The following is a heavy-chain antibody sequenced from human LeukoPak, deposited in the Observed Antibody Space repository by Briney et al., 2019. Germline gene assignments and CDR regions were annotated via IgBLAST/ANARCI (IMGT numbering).Heavy chain of an antibody. Sequence: SETLSLTCTVSGGSISSSSYYWGWIRQPPGKGLEWIARIYYSGSTYYNPSLKSRFTISVDTSKNQFSLKLSSVTAADTAVYYCASNPYYYDSSGYYQDWGQGTLVTVSS. CDR2: IYYSGST. J-gene: IGHJ4*02. D-gene: IGHD3-22*01. V-gene: IGHV4-39*07. CDR1: GGSISSSSYY. CDR3: ASNPYYYDSSGYYQD.